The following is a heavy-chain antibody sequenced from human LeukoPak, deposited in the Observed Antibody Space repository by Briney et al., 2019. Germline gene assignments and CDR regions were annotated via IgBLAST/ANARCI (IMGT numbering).Heavy chain of an antibody. V-gene: IGHV3-74*01. D-gene: IGHD6-13*01. J-gene: IGHJ4*02. Sequence: GGSLRLSCAASEFTFSSYWMHWVRQAPGEGLVWVSRINGDGSTTSYADSVRGRFTISRDNAKNSLYLQMNSLRAEDTAVYYCARSYSSSWYPQLFDYWGQGTLVTVSS. CDR1: EFTFSSYW. CDR2: INGDGSTT. CDR3: ARSYSSSWYPQLFDY.